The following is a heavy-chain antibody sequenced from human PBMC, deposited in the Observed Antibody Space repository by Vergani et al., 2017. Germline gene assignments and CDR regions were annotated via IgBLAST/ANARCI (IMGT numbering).Heavy chain of an antibody. CDR2: ISGSGGST. D-gene: IGHD5-18*01. J-gene: IGHJ4*02. CDR3: AIVDTGRSPTNDY. V-gene: IGHV3-23*01. CDR1: GFTFSSYA. Sequence: EVQLLESGGGLVQPGGSLRLSCAASGFTFSSYAMSWVRQAPGKGLEWVSAISGSGGSTYYADSVKGRFTISRDKSKNTLYLQMNSLRAEDTAVYYCAIVDTGRSPTNDYWGQGTLVTVSS.